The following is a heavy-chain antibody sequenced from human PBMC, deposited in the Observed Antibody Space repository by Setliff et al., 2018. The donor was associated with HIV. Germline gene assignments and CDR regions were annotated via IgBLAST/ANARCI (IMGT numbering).Heavy chain of an antibody. V-gene: IGHV4-39*07. CDR3: ARLGDFSYSSHYLYAFDF. CDR2: VFYSGST. Sequence: PSETLSLTCTVPGGSIIYTSYYWGWIRQPPGKGLEWIGTVFYSGSTSYSPPLKSRVTISLDMSKDQFSLKVKSVTAADTAIYYCARLGDFSYSSHYLYAFDFWGHGTLVTVSS. J-gene: IGHJ4*03. D-gene: IGHD3-3*01. CDR1: GGSIIYTSYY.